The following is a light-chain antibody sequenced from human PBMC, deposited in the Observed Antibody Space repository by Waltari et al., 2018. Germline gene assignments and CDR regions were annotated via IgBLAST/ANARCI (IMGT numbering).Light chain of an antibody. V-gene: IGLV2-8*01. J-gene: IGLJ1*01. CDR3: SSYSDIKQRV. CDR1: ISDVGAYDY. Sequence: QSALTQPPSASGSPGQSVTISCTGSISDVGAYDYVSWYQQPPGKAPRLLFYDVSKRASGVPYRFSGSTSGNTASLTVSGLQADDEADYYCSSYSDIKQRVFGTGTKVTVL. CDR2: DVS.